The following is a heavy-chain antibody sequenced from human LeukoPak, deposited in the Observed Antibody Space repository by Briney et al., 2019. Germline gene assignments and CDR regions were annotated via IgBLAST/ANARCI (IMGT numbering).Heavy chain of an antibody. D-gene: IGHD3-3*01. CDR1: GGSISSYY. Sequence: PSETLSLTCTVSGGSISSYYWSWIRQPPGKGLEWIGYIYYSGSTNYNPSLKSRVTISVDTSKNQFSLKLSSVTAADTAVYYCARDSHANYDFWSGYPRGFGPWGQGTLVTVSS. CDR2: IYYSGST. V-gene: IGHV4-59*01. CDR3: ARDSHANYDFWSGYPRGFGP. J-gene: IGHJ5*02.